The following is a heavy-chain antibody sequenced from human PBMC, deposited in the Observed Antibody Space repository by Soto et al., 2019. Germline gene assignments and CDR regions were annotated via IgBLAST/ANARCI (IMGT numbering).Heavy chain of an antibody. Sequence: GASVKVSCKASGGTFSSYAISWVRQAPGQGLEWMGGIIPIFGTANYAQKFQGRVTITADESTSTAYMELSSLRSEDTAVYYCARDYGSGRHTRNDAFDIWGQGTMVTVSS. CDR2: IIPIFGTA. V-gene: IGHV1-69*13. CDR3: ARDYGSGRHTRNDAFDI. J-gene: IGHJ3*02. D-gene: IGHD3-10*01. CDR1: GGTFSSYA.